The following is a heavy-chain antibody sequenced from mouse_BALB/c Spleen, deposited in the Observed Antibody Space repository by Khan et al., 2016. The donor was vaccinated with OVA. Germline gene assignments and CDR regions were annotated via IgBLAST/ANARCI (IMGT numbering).Heavy chain of an antibody. CDR3: ARIYGGDFDY. Sequence: QLEESGPGLVKPSQSLSLTCTVTGYSITSDYAWNWIRQFPGNKLEWMGYISYSGNTKYNPSLKSRISITRDTSKNQFFLQLNSETTEDTATYYCARIYGGDFDYWGQGTTLTVAS. V-gene: IGHV3-2*02. D-gene: IGHD1-1*01. CDR2: ISYSGNT. J-gene: IGHJ2*01. CDR1: GYSITSDYA.